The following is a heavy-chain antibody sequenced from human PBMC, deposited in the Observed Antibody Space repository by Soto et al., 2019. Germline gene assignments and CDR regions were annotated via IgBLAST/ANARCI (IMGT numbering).Heavy chain of an antibody. J-gene: IGHJ6*02. CDR2: INPNSGGT. CDR3: ARVNRITIFGVATRNYFGMDV. V-gene: IGHV1-2*02. D-gene: IGHD3-3*01. Sequence: ASVKVSCKASGYTFTGYYMHWVRQAPGQGLEWMGWINPNSGGTNYAQKFQGRVTMTRDTSISTAYMELSRLRSDDTAVYYCARVNRITIFGVATRNYFGMDVWGQGTTVTVSS. CDR1: GYTFTGYY.